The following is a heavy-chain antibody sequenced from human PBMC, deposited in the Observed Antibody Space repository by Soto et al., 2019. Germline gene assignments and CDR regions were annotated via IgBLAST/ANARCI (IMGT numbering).Heavy chain of an antibody. CDR1: GGTFSGDA. J-gene: IGHJ4*02. D-gene: IGHD6-13*01. Sequence: GAAVKGSCKTAGGTFSGDAISWVGQAAGQGVEWMEGLIPIFGTANYAKKFQGRVTITADESTSPAYMELSRLRSEDTAVYYCTRAGQQLVLGLAPTFASWGQGTRATVSP. V-gene: IGHV1-69*13. CDR2: LIPIFGTA. CDR3: TRAGQQLVLGLAPTFAS.